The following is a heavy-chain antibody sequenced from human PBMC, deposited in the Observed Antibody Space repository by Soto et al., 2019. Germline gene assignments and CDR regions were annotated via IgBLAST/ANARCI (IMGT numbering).Heavy chain of an antibody. J-gene: IGHJ4*02. D-gene: IGHD2-8*01. Sequence: PGGSLRLFCAASGFTFSTYTMTWVRQAPGKGLEWVSGVSGSGGSTYYADSVKGRFTISRDNSKNTLYLQMNSLRAEDTAVYYCAKGPSPVWASNLLYFDYWGQGTLVTVSS. CDR3: AKGPSPVWASNLLYFDY. V-gene: IGHV3-23*01. CDR2: VSGSGGST. CDR1: GFTFSTYT.